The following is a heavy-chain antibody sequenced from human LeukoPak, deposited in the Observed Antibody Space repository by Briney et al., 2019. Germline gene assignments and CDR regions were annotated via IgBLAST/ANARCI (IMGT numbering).Heavy chain of an antibody. CDR1: GYTFTSYG. CDR2: IIPIFGTA. CDR3: AAGFRYCSSTSCYYYYYMDV. Sequence: GASVKVSCKASGYTFTSYGISWVRQAPGQGLEWMGGIIPIFGTANYAQKFQGRVTITTDESTSTAYMELSSLRSEDTAVYYCAAGFRYCSSTSCYYYYYMDVWGKGTTVTVSS. J-gene: IGHJ6*03. V-gene: IGHV1-69*05. D-gene: IGHD2-2*01.